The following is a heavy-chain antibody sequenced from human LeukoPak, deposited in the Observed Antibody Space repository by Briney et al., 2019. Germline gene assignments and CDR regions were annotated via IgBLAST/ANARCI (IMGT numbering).Heavy chain of an antibody. D-gene: IGHD3-9*01. J-gene: IGHJ4*02. CDR2: ISYDGSNK. CDR1: GFTFSSYA. CDR3: AKEERYYDFLPGYPGGFFAY. V-gene: IGHV3-30*01. Sequence: GGSLRLSCAASGFTFSSYAMHWVRQAPGKGLEWVAVISYDGSNKYYADSVKGRFTISRDNSKNTLYLQMNSLRAEDTAVYYCAKEERYYDFLPGYPGGFFAYWAGEPRVTVSS.